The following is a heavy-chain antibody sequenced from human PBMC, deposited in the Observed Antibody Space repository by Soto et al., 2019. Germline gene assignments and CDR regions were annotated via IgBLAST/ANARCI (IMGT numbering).Heavy chain of an antibody. Sequence: SETLSLTCTVSGGSIIGYYWSCIRQPAGKGLEWIGRIYSDGSTNYNPSLKSRVTMSVDTSKNQFSLKLTSMTAADTAMYYCARDPSGSYFTDYYYGMDVWGQGTTVTVS. CDR3: ARDPSGSYFTDYYYGMDV. J-gene: IGHJ6*02. V-gene: IGHV4-4*07. CDR2: IYSDGST. CDR1: GGSIIGYY. D-gene: IGHD1-26*01.